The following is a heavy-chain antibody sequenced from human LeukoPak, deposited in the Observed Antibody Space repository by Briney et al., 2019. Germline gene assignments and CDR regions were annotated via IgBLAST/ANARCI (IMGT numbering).Heavy chain of an antibody. J-gene: IGHJ4*02. V-gene: IGHV1-24*01. CDR2: FDPEDGET. CDR1: GYTFTDYY. CDR3: ATWATYCSSTSCWGSFDY. D-gene: IGHD2-2*01. Sequence: GASVKVSCKASGYTFTDYYMHWVQQAPGQGLEWMGGFDPEDGETIYAQKFQGRVTMTEDTSTDTAYMELSSLRSEDTAVYYCATWATYCSSTSCWGSFDYWGQGTLVTVSS.